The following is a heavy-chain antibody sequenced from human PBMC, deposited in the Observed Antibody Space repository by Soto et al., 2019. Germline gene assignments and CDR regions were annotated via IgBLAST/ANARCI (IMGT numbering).Heavy chain of an antibody. D-gene: IGHD3-16*01. Sequence: QVQLVESGGGVVQPGTSLRLSCAASRLTFSAHDMHWVRQAPGKGLEWVALIWSDGSRGFYADSVKGRFTISRDNFKNTLYFQMNSLGAEDTGVYYCAGEPKGGAYDMDVWGQGTTVTVSS. CDR1: RLTFSAHD. CDR2: IWSDGSRG. J-gene: IGHJ6*02. CDR3: AGEPKGGAYDMDV. V-gene: IGHV3-33*01.